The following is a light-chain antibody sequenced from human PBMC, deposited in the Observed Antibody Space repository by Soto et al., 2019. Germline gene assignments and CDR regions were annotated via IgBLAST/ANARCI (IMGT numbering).Light chain of an antibody. J-gene: IGKJ4*01. CDR2: DAS. Sequence: DLQMTQSPSSLSASVGDRVTITCQASEDINNNLNWYQQKPGEAPKLLIYDASNLETGVPSRFSGGGSVTLFTCTISSLQPEDIATYYCQHFHNLPLTFGGGTKVEMK. V-gene: IGKV1-33*01. CDR3: QHFHNLPLT. CDR1: EDINNN.